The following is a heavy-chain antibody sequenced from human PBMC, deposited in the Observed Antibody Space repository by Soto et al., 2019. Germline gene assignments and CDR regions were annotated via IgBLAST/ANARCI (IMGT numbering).Heavy chain of an antibody. D-gene: IGHD6-19*01. CDR2: IYHSGST. Sequence: QVQLQESGPGLVKPSGTLSLTCAVSGGSISSSNWWSWVRQPPGKGLEWIGEIYHSGSTNYNPSPKRRVTKSVNKYKNQFSLKLSSVTAADTAVYYCARGGGFRAVAGNWFDPWGQGTLVTVSS. CDR3: ARGGGFRAVAGNWFDP. J-gene: IGHJ5*02. V-gene: IGHV4-4*02. CDR1: GGSISSSNW.